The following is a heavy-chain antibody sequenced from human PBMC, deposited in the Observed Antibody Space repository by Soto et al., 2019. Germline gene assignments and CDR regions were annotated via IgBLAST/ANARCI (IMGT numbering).Heavy chain of an antibody. V-gene: IGHV1-18*01. CDR3: ARDVEFDY. J-gene: IGHJ4*02. CDR2: ISAYNGNT. Sequence: QVQLVQSGAEVKKPGASVKVSCKASGDTFSSVGVSWVRQAPGQGLEWMGWISAYNGNTNYAQKPXGXVXXTIDTSTSTAYMELRSLRSDDTAVYYCARDVEFDYWGQGTLVTVSS. CDR1: GDTFSSVG.